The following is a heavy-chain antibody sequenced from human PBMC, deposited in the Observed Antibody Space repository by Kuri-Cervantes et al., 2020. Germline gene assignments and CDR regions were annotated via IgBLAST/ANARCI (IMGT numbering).Heavy chain of an antibody. CDR3: ARLVYSYGNNWFDP. CDR1: GYSISSGYY. Sequence: SETLSLTCAVSGYSISSGYYWGWIRQPPGKGLEWIGSIYYSGSTNYNPSLKSRVTISVDTSKNQFSLKLSSVTAADTAVYYCARLVYSYGNNWFDPWGQGTLVTVSS. D-gene: IGHD5-18*01. J-gene: IGHJ5*02. CDR2: IYYSGST. V-gene: IGHV4-38-2*01.